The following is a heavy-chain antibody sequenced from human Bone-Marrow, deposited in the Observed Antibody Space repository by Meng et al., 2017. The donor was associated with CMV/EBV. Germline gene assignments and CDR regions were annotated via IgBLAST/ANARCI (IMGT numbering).Heavy chain of an antibody. CDR2: ISSGVTGT. Sequence: ARFTFSSYAMSWVRQAPGRGLEWVSGISSGVTGTHYADPVKGRFTISRDNSKNTLYLEMNSLRAEDTAIYYCTKDSDYYGSGSYFDYWGQGTLVTVSS. J-gene: IGHJ4*02. D-gene: IGHD3-10*01. CDR1: RFTFSSYA. V-gene: IGHV3-23*01. CDR3: TKDSDYYGSGSYFDY.